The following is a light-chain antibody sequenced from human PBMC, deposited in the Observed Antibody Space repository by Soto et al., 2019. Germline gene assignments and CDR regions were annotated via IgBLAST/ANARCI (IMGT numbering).Light chain of an antibody. V-gene: IGKV1-5*03. CDR3: QQYTSYSPYT. CDR1: QTISSL. CDR2: KAS. J-gene: IGKJ2*01. Sequence: DIQMTQCPSTLSASIGDRVTITCRASQTISSLLAWYQQKPGKAPKLLIYKASTLETGVPSRFSGSGSGTEFTLTISSLQPDDFATYYCQQYTSYSPYTFGQGTRLEI.